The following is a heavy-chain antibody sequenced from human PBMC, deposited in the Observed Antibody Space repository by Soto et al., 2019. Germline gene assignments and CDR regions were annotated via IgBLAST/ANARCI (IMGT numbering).Heavy chain of an antibody. CDR1: GGSISSGDYY. J-gene: IGHJ5*01. CDR2: IYYSGST. CDR3: ARETIVVVPAAINWFDS. V-gene: IGHV4-30-4*01. D-gene: IGHD2-2*01. Sequence: PSETLSLTCTVSGGSISSGDYYWSWIRQPPGKGLEWIGYIYYSGSTYYNPSLKSRVTISVDTSKNQFSLKLSSVTAADTAVYYCARETIVVVPAAINWFDSWGQGTLVTVSS.